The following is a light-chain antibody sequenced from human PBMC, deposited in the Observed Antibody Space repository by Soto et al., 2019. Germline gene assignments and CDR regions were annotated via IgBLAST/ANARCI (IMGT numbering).Light chain of an antibody. CDR1: SSNIGSNT. J-gene: IGLJ1*01. V-gene: IGLV1-44*01. CDR3: AAWDDSLIGYV. Sequence: QSVLTQPPSTSGTTGQSVTMSCSGSSSNIGSNTVSWCQQLPGTAPKPLIYNNNQRPSGVPDRFSGSKSGTSASLAISGLQSEDEADYYCAAWDDSLIGYVFGTWTKVTVL. CDR2: NNN.